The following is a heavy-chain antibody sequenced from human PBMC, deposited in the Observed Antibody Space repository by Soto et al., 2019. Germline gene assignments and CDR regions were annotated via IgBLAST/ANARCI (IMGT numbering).Heavy chain of an antibody. V-gene: IGHV4-31*03. J-gene: IGHJ4*02. CDR3: ARTKCSGGSCYSWSLDY. D-gene: IGHD2-15*01. CDR1: GGSITTGGYY. Sequence: SETLSLTCTVSGGSITTGGYYWSWVRQLPGKGLEWIGHRYYSESTYYNPSLKSRVSISLDTSKNQFSLKLSFVTAADTAMYYCARTKCSGGSCYSWSLDYWGQGTPVTVSS. CDR2: RYYSEST.